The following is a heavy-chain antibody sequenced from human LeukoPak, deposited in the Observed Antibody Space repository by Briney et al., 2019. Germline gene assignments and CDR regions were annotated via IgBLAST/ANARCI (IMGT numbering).Heavy chain of an antibody. CDR2: IAHDGTR. Sequence: PSGTLSLTCGVSGGSIDMTDYWSWVRQAPGKGLEWIGEIAHDGTRNYNASLRSRVAMSLDRANNQFSLSLTSVTAADTAVYYCTRESRPFCPFAYWGQGVLVTVSS. CDR3: TRESRPFCPFAY. J-gene: IGHJ4*02. CDR1: GGSIDMTDY. D-gene: IGHD2-2*01. V-gene: IGHV4-4*02.